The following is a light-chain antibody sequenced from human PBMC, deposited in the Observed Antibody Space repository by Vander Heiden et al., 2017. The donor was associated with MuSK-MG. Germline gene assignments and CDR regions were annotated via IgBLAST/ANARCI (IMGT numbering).Light chain of an antibody. CDR2: CVS. CDR1: QSLLHSNGYNY. CDR3: MQVLQTHT. V-gene: IGKV2-28*01. Sequence: DIVMTQSALSLHVTLGEPACISCRSSQSLLHSNGYNYLDWYRQKPWQSPQLLIYCVSKRSYGVPDRFSGCGSGKDFTLKSSVAVGEDLGVYFHMQVLQTHTFGQGTELEIK. J-gene: IGKJ2*01.